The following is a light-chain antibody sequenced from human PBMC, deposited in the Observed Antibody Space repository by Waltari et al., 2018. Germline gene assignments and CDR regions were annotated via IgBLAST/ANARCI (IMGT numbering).Light chain of an antibody. J-gene: IGKJ1*01. CDR2: EAS. Sequence: EIVLTQSPGTLSLPPGERATLSCRASQSVSRFLAGYQQKPGQAPRLLIYEASSRATDIPDRFSGSGSGTDFSLTISRLEPEDFAVYYCQKYGTLPATFGQGTKVEIK. CDR1: QSVSRF. CDR3: QKYGTLPAT. V-gene: IGKV3-20*01.